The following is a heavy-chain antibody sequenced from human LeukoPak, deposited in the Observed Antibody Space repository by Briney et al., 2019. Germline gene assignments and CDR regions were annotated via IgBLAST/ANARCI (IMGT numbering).Heavy chain of an antibody. Sequence: PGGSLRLSCAASGFTFSTYTMNWVRQAPGKGLEWVSYISSSSSTIYYADSVKGRFTISRDNAKNSLYLQMNRLRDEDTAVYYCARGYSYPYFDYWGQGTLVTVSS. CDR3: ARGYSYPYFDY. V-gene: IGHV3-48*02. D-gene: IGHD5-18*01. J-gene: IGHJ4*02. CDR1: GFTFSTYT. CDR2: ISSSSSTI.